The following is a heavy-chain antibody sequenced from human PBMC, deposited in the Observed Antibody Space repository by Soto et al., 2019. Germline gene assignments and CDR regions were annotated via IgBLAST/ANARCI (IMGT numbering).Heavy chain of an antibody. Sequence: GGSLRLSCAASGFTFSSYGMHWVRQAPGKGLEWVAVIWYDGSNKYYADSVKGRFTISRDNSKNTLYLQMNSLRAEDTAVYYCARKPEAAAKAWWFYYYYMDVWGKGTTVTVSS. CDR3: ARKPEAAAKAWWFYYYYMDV. CDR2: IWYDGSNK. CDR1: GFTFSSYG. J-gene: IGHJ6*03. D-gene: IGHD6-13*01. V-gene: IGHV3-33*01.